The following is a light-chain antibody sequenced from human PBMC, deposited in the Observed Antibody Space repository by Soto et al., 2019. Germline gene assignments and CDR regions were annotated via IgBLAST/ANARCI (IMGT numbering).Light chain of an antibody. Sequence: HSALTQPASVSGSPGQSITISCTGTSSDVGSYNLVSWYQQHPGKAPKLMIYEGSKRPSGVSNRFSGSKSGNTASLTISGLQAEDEADYYCCSYAGSSTVYVFGTGTTLTVL. CDR3: CSYAGSSTVYV. J-gene: IGLJ1*01. V-gene: IGLV2-23*01. CDR2: EGS. CDR1: SSDVGSYNL.